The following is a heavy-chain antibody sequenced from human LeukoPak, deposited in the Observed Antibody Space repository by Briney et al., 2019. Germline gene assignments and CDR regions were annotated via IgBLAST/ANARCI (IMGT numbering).Heavy chain of an antibody. J-gene: IGHJ4*02. V-gene: IGHV4-59*01. CDR3: ARGGIIAAAGVDY. D-gene: IGHD6-13*01. Sequence: SETLSLTCTISGGSISSYYWSWIRQPPGKRLEWIGYIYYSGSTNYNPSLKSRVTISVDTSKNQFSLKLSSVTAADTVVYYCARGGIIAAAGVDYWGQGTLVTVSS. CDR2: IYYSGST. CDR1: GGSISSYY.